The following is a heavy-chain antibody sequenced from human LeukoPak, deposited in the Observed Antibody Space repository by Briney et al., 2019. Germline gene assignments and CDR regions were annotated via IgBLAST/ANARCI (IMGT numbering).Heavy chain of an antibody. D-gene: IGHD6-19*01. J-gene: IGHJ3*02. CDR2: MNPNSGNT. Sequence: GASVTVSCKTSGYTFTSYDINWVRQATGQGLEYMGWMNPNSGNTGYAKKFQGRVSITRNTSISTAYMELSSLRSEDTAVYYCARALGAVAGPEDAFDIWGQGTMVTVSS. V-gene: IGHV1-8*03. CDR1: GYTFTSYD. CDR3: ARALGAVAGPEDAFDI.